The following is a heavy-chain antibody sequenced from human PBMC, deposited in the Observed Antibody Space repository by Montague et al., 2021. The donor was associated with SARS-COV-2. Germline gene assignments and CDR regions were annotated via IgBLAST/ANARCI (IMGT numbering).Heavy chain of an antibody. CDR1: GGSVNNYF. CDR3: ASHCGGGRCYFGMDV. CDR2: MHSTGST. Sequence: SETLSLTCSVSGGSVNNYFWGWIRQSPGKGLEWVGYMHSTGSTAYNPSLKSRVIISVDTSKTQISLKLSSVSAADTALYYCASHCGGGRCYFGMDVWGQGTTVTVSS. D-gene: IGHD2-15*01. V-gene: IGHV4-59*02. J-gene: IGHJ6*02.